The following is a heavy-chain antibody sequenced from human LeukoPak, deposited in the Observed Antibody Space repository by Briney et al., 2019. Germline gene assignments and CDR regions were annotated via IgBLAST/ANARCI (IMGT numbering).Heavy chain of an antibody. J-gene: IGHJ4*02. CDR3: ARDHYYGSGSYGY. CDR1: GGSISSSNW. Sequence: PSGTLSLTCAVSGGSISSSNWWSWVRQPPGKGLEWIGEIYHSGSTNYIPSLKSRVNISVDKSKNQFSLKLSSVTAADTAVYYCARDHYYGSGSYGYWGQGTLVTVSS. V-gene: IGHV4-4*02. D-gene: IGHD3-10*01. CDR2: IYHSGST.